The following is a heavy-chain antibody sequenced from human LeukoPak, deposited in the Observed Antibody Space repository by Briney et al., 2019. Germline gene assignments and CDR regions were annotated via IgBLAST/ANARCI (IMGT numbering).Heavy chain of an antibody. Sequence: GGFQRHSCAASGFAVSSYGMHWVRKAPGKGLEWVAVIWYDGSNKYYADSVKGRFTIARDNSNNMLYLQMNSLRAEDTAVYYCARDRGKWNYVSPFDKWGQGTLVTVSS. CDR2: IWYDGSNK. V-gene: IGHV3-33*01. CDR3: ARDRGKWNYVSPFDK. J-gene: IGHJ4*02. D-gene: IGHD1-7*01. CDR1: GFAVSSYG.